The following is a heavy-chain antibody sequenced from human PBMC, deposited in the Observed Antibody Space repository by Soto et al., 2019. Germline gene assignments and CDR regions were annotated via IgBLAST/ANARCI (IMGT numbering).Heavy chain of an antibody. V-gene: IGHV1-8*01. D-gene: IGHD4-17*01. J-gene: IGHJ4*02. Sequence: QVQLVQSGAEVKKPGASVKVSCKASGYTFTSYDINWVRQATGQGLEWMGWMNPNSGNTGYAQKFHGSANMTMYTSIITAYMDLSSLRSEDTAVYYCARTLYGDNVDYWGQGTLVTVSS. CDR1: GYTFTSYD. CDR2: MNPNSGNT. CDR3: ARTLYGDNVDY.